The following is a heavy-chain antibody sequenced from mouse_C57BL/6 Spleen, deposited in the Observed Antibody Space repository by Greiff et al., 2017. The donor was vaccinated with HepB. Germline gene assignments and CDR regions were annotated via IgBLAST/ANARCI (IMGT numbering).Heavy chain of an antibody. J-gene: IGHJ3*01. V-gene: IGHV15-2*01. CDR3: ARPSYYGYDGFAY. CDR2: ILPSIGRT. Sequence: VQLQQSGSELRSPGSSVKLSCKDFDSEVFPIAYMTWVRQKPGHGFEWIGGILPSIGRTIYGEKFEDKATLDADTLSNTAYLELNSLTSEDSAIYYCARPSYYGYDGFAYWGQGTLVTVSA. CDR1: DSEVFPIAY. D-gene: IGHD2-2*01.